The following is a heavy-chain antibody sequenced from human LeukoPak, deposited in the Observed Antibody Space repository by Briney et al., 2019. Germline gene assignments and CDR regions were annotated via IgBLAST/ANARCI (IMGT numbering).Heavy chain of an antibody. J-gene: IGHJ4*02. CDR1: GYSISSYY. V-gene: IGHV4-59*01. D-gene: IGHD3-9*01. CDR3: ARGYYDILTGYYPFGY. CDR2: IYYSGST. Sequence: SETLSLTCTVSGYSISSYYWSWIRQPPGKGLEWIGYIYYSGSTNYNPSLKSRVTISVDTSKNQFSLKLSSVTAADTAVYYCARGYYDILTGYYPFGYWGQGTLVTVSS.